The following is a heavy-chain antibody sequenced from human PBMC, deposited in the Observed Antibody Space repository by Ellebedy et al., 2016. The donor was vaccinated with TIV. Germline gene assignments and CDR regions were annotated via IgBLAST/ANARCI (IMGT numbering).Heavy chain of an antibody. J-gene: IGHJ4*02. V-gene: IGHV4-34*01. CDR3: ARQNYYDATAYYSLDY. CDR1: GGSFSGYH. D-gene: IGHD3-22*01. CDR2: INHSGST. Sequence: SETLSLXCAVYGGSFSGYHWSWIRQPPGKGLEWIGQINHSGSTTCNPSLKSRLTISADTSKNQFSLKLSSVIAADTAMYYCARQNYYDATAYYSLDYWGQGTLVTVSS.